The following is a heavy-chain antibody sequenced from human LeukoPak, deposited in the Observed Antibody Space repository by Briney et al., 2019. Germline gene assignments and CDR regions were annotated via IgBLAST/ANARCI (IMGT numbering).Heavy chain of an antibody. CDR1: GGSFSGYY. Sequence: PSETLSLTCAVYGGSFSGYYWSWIRQPPGKGLEWIGEINHSGSTNYNPSLKSRVTISVDTSKNQFSLKLSSVTAADTAVYYCARLHYGSGSYYWGYYFDYWGQGTLVTVSS. CDR2: INHSGST. CDR3: ARLHYGSGSYYWGYYFDY. D-gene: IGHD3-10*01. V-gene: IGHV4-34*01. J-gene: IGHJ4*02.